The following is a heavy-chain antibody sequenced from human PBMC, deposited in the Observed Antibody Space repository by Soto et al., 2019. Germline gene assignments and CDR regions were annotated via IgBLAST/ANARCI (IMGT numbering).Heavy chain of an antibody. CDR1: GGSISSGGYY. Sequence: RPSETLSLTCTVSGGSISSGGYYWSWIRQHPGKGLEWIGYIYYSGSTYYNPSLKSRVTISVDTSKNQFSLKLSSVTAADTAVYYCARVHVMVVAGSTFDYWGHGTLVTVSS. V-gene: IGHV4-31*03. CDR3: ARVHVMVVAGSTFDY. D-gene: IGHD6-19*01. J-gene: IGHJ4*01. CDR2: IYYSGST.